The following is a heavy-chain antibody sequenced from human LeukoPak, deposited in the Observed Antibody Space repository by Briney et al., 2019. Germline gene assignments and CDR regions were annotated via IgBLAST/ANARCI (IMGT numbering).Heavy chain of an antibody. J-gene: IGHJ4*02. D-gene: IGHD3-10*01. CDR3: ARDGPAQMVDFDY. CDR1: GNTFTGYY. V-gene: IGHV1-2*02. Sequence: GASVKVSCKASGNTFTGYYMHWVRQAPGQGLEWMGWINPNSGGTNYAQKFQGRVTMTRDTSISTAYMELSRLRSDDTAVYYCARDGPAQMVDFDYWGQGTLVTVSS. CDR2: INPNSGGT.